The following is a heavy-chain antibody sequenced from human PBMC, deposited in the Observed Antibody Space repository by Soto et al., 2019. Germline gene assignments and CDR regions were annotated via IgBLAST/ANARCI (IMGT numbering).Heavy chain of an antibody. Sequence: PGGSLRLSCAASGFTFSSYEMNWVRQAPGKGLEWVSYISSSGSTIYYADSVKGRFTISRDNAKNSLYLQMNSLRAEDTAVYYCAMPYSRSWYAKPREYYGMDVWGQGTTVTVSS. D-gene: IGHD6-13*01. CDR1: GFTFSSYE. J-gene: IGHJ6*02. V-gene: IGHV3-48*03. CDR3: AMPYSRSWYAKPREYYGMDV. CDR2: ISSSGSTI.